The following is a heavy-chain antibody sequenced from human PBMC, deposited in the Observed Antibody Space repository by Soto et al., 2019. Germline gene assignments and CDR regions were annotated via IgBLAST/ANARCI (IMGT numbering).Heavy chain of an antibody. J-gene: IGHJ4*02. CDR3: VRGVTADY. CDR2: IKSDGSSI. CDR1: GFSFISYW. Sequence: VQLVESGGGFVQPGGSLRLSCAASGFSFISYWMYWVRQAPGKGLVWVSRIKSDGSSISYADFAKGRFTMSRDNARNTLSLQMSSLRAEDTAIYYCVRGVTADYWGQGTLVTVSS. V-gene: IGHV3-74*01.